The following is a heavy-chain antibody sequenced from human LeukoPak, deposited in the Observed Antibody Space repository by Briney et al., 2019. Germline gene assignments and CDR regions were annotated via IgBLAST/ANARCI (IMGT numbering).Heavy chain of an antibody. V-gene: IGHV4-39*07. CDR3: ARRTSGSSWHYYYYYMDV. CDR1: GGSISSSSYY. D-gene: IGHD6-13*01. J-gene: IGHJ6*03. Sequence: SETLSLTCTVSGGSISSSSYYWGWIRQPPGKGLEWIGEINHSGSTNYNPSLKSRVTISVDTSKNQFSLKLSSVTAADTAVYYCARRTSGSSWHYYYYYMDVWGKGTTVTVSS. CDR2: INHSGST.